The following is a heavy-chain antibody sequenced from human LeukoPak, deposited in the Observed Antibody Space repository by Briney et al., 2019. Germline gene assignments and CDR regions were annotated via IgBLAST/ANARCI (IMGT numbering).Heavy chain of an antibody. J-gene: IGHJ6*04. CDR1: GFTFSGYE. D-gene: IGHD3-10*02. CDR2: ISSSGSTI. Sequence: GGTLRLSCAASGFTFSGYEMNWVRQAPGKGLEWVSYISSSGSTIYYADSVKGRFTISRDNAKNSLYLQMNSLRAEDTAVYYCAELGITMIGGVWGKGTTVTISS. V-gene: IGHV3-48*03. CDR3: AELGITMIGGV.